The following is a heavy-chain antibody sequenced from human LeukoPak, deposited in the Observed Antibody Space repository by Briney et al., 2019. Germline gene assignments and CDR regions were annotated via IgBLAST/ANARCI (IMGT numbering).Heavy chain of an antibody. V-gene: IGHV4-4*02. J-gene: IGHJ4*02. D-gene: IGHD3-22*01. CDR2: IFHRGST. CDR3: AIRYYYDTSGYYIY. Sequence: PGGSLRLSCAASGLTVSSNYMSWARQPPGKGLEWIGEIFHRGSTNYNPSLKSRVTISVDKSKNQFSLKLSSVTAADTAVYYCAIRYYYDTSGYYIYWGQGTLVTVSS. CDR1: GLTVSSNY.